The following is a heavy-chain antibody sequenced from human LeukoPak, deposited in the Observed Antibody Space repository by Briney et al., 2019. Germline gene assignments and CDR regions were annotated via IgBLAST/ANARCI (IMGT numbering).Heavy chain of an antibody. V-gene: IGHV3-23*01. Sequence: PGGSLRLSCAASGFTFSNYAMSWVRQAPGKGLEWVSAISGSGGSTYYADSVKGRFTISRDNSKNTLYLQMNSLRAEDTAVYYCAKDLTMIVVASPDDAFDIWGQGTMVTVSS. CDR1: GFTFSNYA. D-gene: IGHD3-22*01. CDR3: AKDLTMIVVASPDDAFDI. CDR2: ISGSGGST. J-gene: IGHJ3*02.